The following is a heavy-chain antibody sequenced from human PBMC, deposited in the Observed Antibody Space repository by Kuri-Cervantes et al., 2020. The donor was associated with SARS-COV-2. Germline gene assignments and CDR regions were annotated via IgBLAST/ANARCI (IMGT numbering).Heavy chain of an antibody. CDR3: AKTSGYNYYFAY. CDR2: ISGSDDVT. J-gene: IGHJ4*02. D-gene: IGHD5-24*01. Sequence: GESLKISCAASGFTFSNYAMTWVRQAPGKGLEWVSTISGSDDVTHLADSVKGRFTISRDNSKNMLYLQMYSLRAEDTAVYYCAKTSGYNYYFAYWGQGSLVTVSS. V-gene: IGHV3-23*01. CDR1: GFTFSNYA.